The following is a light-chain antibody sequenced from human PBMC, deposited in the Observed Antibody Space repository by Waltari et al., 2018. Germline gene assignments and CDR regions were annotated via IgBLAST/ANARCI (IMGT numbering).Light chain of an antibody. CDR1: QSVSRRY. V-gene: IGKV3-20*01. J-gene: IGKJ1*01. Sequence: DIVLTQSQGTLSLSPGERATLSCRASQSVSRRYLAWYQQKPGQAPRLLIYGASNRATGIPDRFRGSGSGTDFTLTIRGLEPEDFAVYYCQQYRSSSWTFGQGTKVEIK. CDR3: QQYRSSSWT. CDR2: GAS.